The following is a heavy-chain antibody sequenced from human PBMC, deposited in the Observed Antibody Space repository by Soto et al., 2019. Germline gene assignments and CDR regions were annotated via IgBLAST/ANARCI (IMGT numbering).Heavy chain of an antibody. V-gene: IGHV3-66*01. J-gene: IGHJ6*02. CDR1: GFTVSSNY. CDR2: IYSDGST. Sequence: GGSLRLSCAASGFTVSSNYMSWVRQAPGKGLEWVSFIYSDGSTYYADSVKGRFTISRDNSKSTLYLQMNSLRAEDTALYYCAKGRSYYYYYGVDVWGQGTTVTVS. CDR3: AKGRSYYYYYGVDV.